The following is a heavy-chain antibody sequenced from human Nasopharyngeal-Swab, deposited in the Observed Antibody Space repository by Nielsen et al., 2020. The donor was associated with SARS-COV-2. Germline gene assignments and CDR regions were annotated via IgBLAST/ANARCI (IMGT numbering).Heavy chain of an antibody. J-gene: IGHJ4*02. CDR3: ASLSSSSWFFDY. Sequence: ETLSLTCAASGFTFSSYWMSWVRQAPGKGLEWVANIKQDGSEKYYVDSVKGRFTISRDNAKNSLHLQMNSLRAEDTAVYYCASLSSSSWFFDYWGQGTLVTVSS. V-gene: IGHV3-7*01. CDR2: IKQDGSEK. CDR1: GFTFSSYW. D-gene: IGHD6-13*01.